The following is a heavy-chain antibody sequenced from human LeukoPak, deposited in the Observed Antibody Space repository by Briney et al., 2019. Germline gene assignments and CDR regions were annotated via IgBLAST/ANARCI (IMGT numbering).Heavy chain of an antibody. CDR1: GGSISSYY. CDR3: ARERGSGYFGQ. Sequence: SETLSLTCTVSGGSISSYYWSWIRQPPGKGLEWIGYIYYSGSTNYNPSLKSRVTISVDTSKNQFSLKLSSVTAADTAVYYCARERGSGYFGQWGQGTLVTVSS. J-gene: IGHJ4*02. D-gene: IGHD3-22*01. V-gene: IGHV4-59*01. CDR2: IYYSGST.